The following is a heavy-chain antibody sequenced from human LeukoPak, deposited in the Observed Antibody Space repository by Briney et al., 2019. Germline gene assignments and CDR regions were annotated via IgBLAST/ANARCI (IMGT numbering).Heavy chain of an antibody. CDR1: GFTFSSYA. D-gene: IGHD4-17*01. CDR3: ARGTHPYGDYVGLDY. Sequence: GGSLRLSCAASGFTFSSYAMSWVRQAPGKGLEWVSAIGFSGGSTYHADSVKGRFTISRDNSQNTLYLQMNSLRAEDTAVYYCARGTHPYGDYVGLDYWGQGTLVTVSS. J-gene: IGHJ4*02. V-gene: IGHV3-23*01. CDR2: IGFSGGST.